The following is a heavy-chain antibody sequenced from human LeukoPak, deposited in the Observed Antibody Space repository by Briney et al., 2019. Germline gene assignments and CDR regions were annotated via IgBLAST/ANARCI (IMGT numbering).Heavy chain of an antibody. CDR1: GFTFSSYG. J-gene: IGHJ4*02. V-gene: IGHV3-30*02. CDR3: AKDMGYSGSYTYFDY. Sequence: GGSLRLSCAASGFTFSSYGMHWVRQAPGKGLEWVAFIRYDGSNKYYADSVKGRFTISRDNSKNTLYLQMNSLRAEDTAVYYCAKDMGYSGSYTYFDYWGQGTLVTVSS. D-gene: IGHD1-26*01. CDR2: IRYDGSNK.